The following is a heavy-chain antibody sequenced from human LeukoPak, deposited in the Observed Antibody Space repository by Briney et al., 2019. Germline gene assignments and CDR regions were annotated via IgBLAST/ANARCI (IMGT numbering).Heavy chain of an antibody. Sequence: PGGSLRLSCAVSGLTFSSYAMNWVRQAPGKGLEWVATINQNGGEKYYVDSVKGRFTISRDNSKNTVYLQINNLRTEDTATYHCAKDLAEAATSYGMDVWGHGTSVTVSS. V-gene: IGHV3-7*03. J-gene: IGHJ6*02. CDR3: AKDLAEAATSYGMDV. CDR2: INQNGGEK. D-gene: IGHD2-15*01. CDR1: GLTFSSYA.